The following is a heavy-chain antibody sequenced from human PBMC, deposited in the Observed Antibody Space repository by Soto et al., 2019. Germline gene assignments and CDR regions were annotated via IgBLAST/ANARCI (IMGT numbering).Heavy chain of an antibody. J-gene: IGHJ4*02. V-gene: IGHV3-72*01. CDR1: GFTFSDHY. CDR2: VRNKANSYST. CDR3: VRDSRFSSLDY. D-gene: IGHD2-2*01. Sequence: EVQLVESGGGLVQPGGSLRLSCAASGFTFSDHYMDWVRQAPGKGLEYIGRVRNKANSYSTEYAASVKGRFTIARDDSNNSLYLQMNSLKTEDTAVYYCVRDSRFSSLDYWGQGTLVTVSS.